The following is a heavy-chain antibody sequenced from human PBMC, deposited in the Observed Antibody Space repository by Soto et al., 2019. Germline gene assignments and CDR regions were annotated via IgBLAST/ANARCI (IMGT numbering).Heavy chain of an antibody. CDR3: ARGGLRSGYGSGSYSYFDY. V-gene: IGHV4-34*01. CDR2: INHSGST. Sequence: SETLSLTCAVYGGSFSGYYWSWIRQPPGKGLEWIGEINHSGSTNYNPSLKSRVTISVDTSKNQFSLKLSSVTAADTAVYYCARGGLRSGYGSGSYSYFDYWGQGTLVTVSS. CDR1: GGSFSGYY. D-gene: IGHD3-10*01. J-gene: IGHJ4*02.